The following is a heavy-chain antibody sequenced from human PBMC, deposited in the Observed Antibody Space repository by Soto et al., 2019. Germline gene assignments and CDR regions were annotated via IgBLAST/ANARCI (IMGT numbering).Heavy chain of an antibody. J-gene: IGHJ4*02. CDR2: IIPVFGTA. CDR1: GGTFSSYT. Sequence: SVKVSCKASGGTFSSYTISWVRHAPGQGLEWMGGIIPVFGTANYAQKFQGRVTITADESTSTAYMELSSLRSEDTAVYFCARDRVGYSSSSAFSYWGQGTLVTVSS. V-gene: IGHV1-69*13. D-gene: IGHD6-6*01. CDR3: ARDRVGYSSSSAFSY.